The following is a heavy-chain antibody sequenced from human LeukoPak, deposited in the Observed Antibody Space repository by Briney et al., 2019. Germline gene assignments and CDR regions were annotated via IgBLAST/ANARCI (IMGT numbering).Heavy chain of an antibody. Sequence: GGSLRLSCAASGFSFSNHYMRWIRQAPGKGLEWVANINEDGSNKWHLGSVKGRFTVSRDNSKNTLYLQMNSLRAEDTAVYYCAKEQAAAGNNWFDPWGQGTLVTVSS. V-gene: IGHV3-7*03. CDR3: AKEQAAAGNNWFDP. CDR2: INEDGSNK. D-gene: IGHD6-13*01. CDR1: GFSFSNHY. J-gene: IGHJ5*02.